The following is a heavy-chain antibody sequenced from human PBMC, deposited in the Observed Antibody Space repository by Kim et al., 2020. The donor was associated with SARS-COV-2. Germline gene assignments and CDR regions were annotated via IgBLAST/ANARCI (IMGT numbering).Heavy chain of an antibody. J-gene: IGHJ1*01. V-gene: IGHV3-23*01. CDR2: ISGSGGST. D-gene: IGHD2-21*02. CDR3: AKGPACGGDCSAYFQH. Sequence: GGSLRLSCAASGFTFSSYAMSWVRQAPGKGLEWVSAISGSGGSTYYADSVKGRFTISRDNSKNTLYLQMNSLRAEDTAVYYCAKGPACGGDCSAYFQHWGQGTLVTVSS. CDR1: GFTFSSYA.